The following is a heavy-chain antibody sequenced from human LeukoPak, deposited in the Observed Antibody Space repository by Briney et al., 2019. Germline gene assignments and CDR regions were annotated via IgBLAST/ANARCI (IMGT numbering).Heavy chain of an antibody. CDR2: IYYSGSA. V-gene: IGHV4-59*01. CDR3: AVGIAAAGSLRASFDY. J-gene: IGHJ4*02. Sequence: PSETLSLTCTVSGGSISSYYWSWIRQPPGKGLEWIGYIYYSGSANYNPSLKSRVTISVDTSKNQFSLNLSSVTAADTAVYYCAVGIAAAGSLRASFDYWGQGTLVTVSS. D-gene: IGHD6-13*01. CDR1: GGSISSYY.